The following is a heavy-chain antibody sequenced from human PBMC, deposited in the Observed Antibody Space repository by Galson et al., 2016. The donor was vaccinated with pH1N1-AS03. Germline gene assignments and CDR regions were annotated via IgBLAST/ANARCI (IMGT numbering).Heavy chain of an antibody. CDR2: IFYNGTT. J-gene: IGHJ4*02. V-gene: IGHV4-59*08. CDR3: ARFPDYGDDVGY. Sequence: ETLSLTCTVSGGSTSSYYWSWIRQPPGKRLEWIGYIFYNGTTNYNPSLKSRVTISVDTSKNQFSLKLTSVTAADTAVYYCARFPDYGDDVGYWGQGTLVTVSS. D-gene: IGHD4-17*01. CDR1: GGSTSSYY.